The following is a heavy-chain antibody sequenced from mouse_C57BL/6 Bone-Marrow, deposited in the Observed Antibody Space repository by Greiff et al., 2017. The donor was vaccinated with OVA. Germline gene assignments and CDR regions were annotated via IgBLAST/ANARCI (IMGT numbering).Heavy chain of an antibody. D-gene: IGHD2-1*01. CDR3: KAPYRDYGNSDWYFDV. CDR2: IHPNSGST. CDR1: GYTFTSYW. J-gene: IGHJ1*03. V-gene: IGHV1-64*01. Sequence: QVQLQQPGAELVKPGASVKLSCKASGYTFTSYWMHWVKQRPGQGLEWIGMIHPNSGSTNYNEKFKSKATLTVDKSSSTAYMQLSSLTSEDSAVYCCKAPYRDYGNSDWYFDVWGTGTTVTVSS.